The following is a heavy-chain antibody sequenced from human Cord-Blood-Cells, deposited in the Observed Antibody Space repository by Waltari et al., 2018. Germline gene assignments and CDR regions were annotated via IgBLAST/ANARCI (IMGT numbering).Heavy chain of an antibody. J-gene: IGHJ2*01. D-gene: IGHD3-16*01. CDR1: RGSISSGGDY. CDR3: ARDLGGGSNWYFDL. Sequence: QVQLQEPGPALVKPSQPLSLTCTLSRGSISSGGDYWSWIRQHPGKGLEWIGYIDYSGSTYYNPSLKSRVTISVDTSKNQFSLKLSSVTAADTAVYYCARDLGGGSNWYFDLWGRGTLVTVSS. CDR2: IDYSGST. V-gene: IGHV4-31*03.